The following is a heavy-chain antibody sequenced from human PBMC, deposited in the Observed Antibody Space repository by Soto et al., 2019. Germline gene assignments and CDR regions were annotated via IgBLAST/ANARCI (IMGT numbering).Heavy chain of an antibody. V-gene: IGHV2-70*11. CDR1: GFSLSTSGVG. Sequence: SGPTLVNPTQTLTLTCTFSGFSLSTSGVGVSWIRQPPGKALEWLARIDWDDDKYYSTSLKTRLTISKDTSKNQVVLTMTNMDPVDTATYYCARTRGYSYGPHYYYYGMDVWGQGTTVTVS. CDR2: IDWDDDK. CDR3: ARTRGYSYGPHYYYYGMDV. D-gene: IGHD5-18*01. J-gene: IGHJ6*02.